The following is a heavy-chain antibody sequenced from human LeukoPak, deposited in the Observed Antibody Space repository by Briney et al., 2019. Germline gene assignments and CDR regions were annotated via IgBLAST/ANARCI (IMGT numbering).Heavy chain of an antibody. J-gene: IGHJ4*02. CDR2: IKQDGTVK. Sequence: PGGSLRLSCVASEFTFSDFWMSWVRQAPGKGLEWVANIKQDGTVKYYVDSVKGRFTVSRDNAKNSLDLQMNSVRAEDTAVYCCVRAIDYGYPGGYWGQGTLVTVSS. D-gene: IGHD4-17*01. V-gene: IGHV3-7*01. CDR3: VRAIDYGYPGGY. CDR1: EFTFSDFW.